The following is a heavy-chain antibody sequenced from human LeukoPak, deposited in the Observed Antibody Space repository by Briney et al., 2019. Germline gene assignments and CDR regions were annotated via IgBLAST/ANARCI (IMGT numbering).Heavy chain of an antibody. Sequence: PSETLSLTCTVSGGSISSSSYYWGWIRQPPGKGLEWIGSIYYSGSTYYNPSLKSRVTISVDTSKNQFSLKLSSVTAADTAVYYCARVQGNDILTGYYNGIDYWGQGTLVTVSS. V-gene: IGHV4-39*01. CDR2: IYYSGST. D-gene: IGHD3-9*01. CDR1: GGSISSSSYY. CDR3: ARVQGNDILTGYYNGIDY. J-gene: IGHJ4*02.